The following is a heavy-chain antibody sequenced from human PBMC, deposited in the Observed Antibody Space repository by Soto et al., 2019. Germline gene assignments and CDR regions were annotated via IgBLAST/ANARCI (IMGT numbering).Heavy chain of an antibody. CDR3: ARDGWYPPMRGDV. Sequence: ASVKVSCKASGYSFTSYGISWVRQAPGQGLEWMGRISTYNGNTNYAQKLQGRVTMTTDTSTSTAYMELRSLRSDDTAVYYCARDGWYPPMRGDVWGKGTTVTVSS. D-gene: IGHD6-19*01. V-gene: IGHV1-18*01. J-gene: IGHJ6*04. CDR1: GYSFTSYG. CDR2: ISTYNGNT.